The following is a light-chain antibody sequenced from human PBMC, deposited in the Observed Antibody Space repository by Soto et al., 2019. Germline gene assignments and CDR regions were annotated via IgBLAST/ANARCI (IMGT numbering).Light chain of an antibody. V-gene: IGLV2-14*01. CDR2: EVS. CDR3: SSYTRSRGV. J-gene: IGLJ1*01. Sequence: QSALTQPASVSGSPGQSITISCTGTSSDVGNYNYVSWYQQHPGKAPKLMIYEVSNRPSGVSNRFSGSKSGNTASLTISGLQAEDEADYYCSSYTRSRGVFGTGTKLTVL. CDR1: SSDVGNYNY.